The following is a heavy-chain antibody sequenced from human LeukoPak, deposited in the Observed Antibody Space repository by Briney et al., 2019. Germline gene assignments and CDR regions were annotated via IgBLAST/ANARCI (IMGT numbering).Heavy chain of an antibody. CDR2: IKSKTDGGTT. D-gene: IGHD2-15*01. V-gene: IGHV3-15*01. CDR3: TTEPRRGYCSGGSCYDIDY. J-gene: IGHJ4*02. Sequence: GGSLRLSCAASGFTFSNAWMRWVRQAPGKGLEWVGRIKSKTDGGTTDYAAPVKGRFTISRDDSKNTLYLQMNSLKTEDTAVYYCTTEPRRGYCSGGSCYDIDYWGQGTLVTVSS. CDR1: GFTFSNAW.